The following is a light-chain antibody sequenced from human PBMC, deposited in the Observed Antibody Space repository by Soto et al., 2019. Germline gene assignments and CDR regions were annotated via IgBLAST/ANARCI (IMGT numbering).Light chain of an antibody. CDR3: MQSTQLPPT. Sequence: DVVMTQTPLSLSAAPGQPACISCKSSQSLLHITGETFLFWYLQKPGQSPQLLIYEVSTRVSGVPDRFSGSGSGTDFTLEISRVETDDVGIYYCMQSTQLPPTFGQGTRLEIK. CDR2: EVS. V-gene: IGKV2D-29*02. CDR1: QSLLHITGETF. J-gene: IGKJ5*01.